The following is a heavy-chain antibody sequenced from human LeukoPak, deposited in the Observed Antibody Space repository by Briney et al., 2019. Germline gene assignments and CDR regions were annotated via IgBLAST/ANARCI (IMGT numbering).Heavy chain of an antibody. CDR3: TRDEVFWSGSIFDY. CDR2: IKSRAYGGTS. Sequence: GRSLRLSCTTSGFTFVDYGLSWFRQAPGKGLEWVGLIKSRAYGGTSEYAASVKGRFTISRDDSKNIAYLQMNSLKTEDTAVYYRTRDEVFWSGSIFDYWGQGTLVTVSS. CDR1: GFTFVDYG. J-gene: IGHJ4*02. D-gene: IGHD3-3*01. V-gene: IGHV3-49*03.